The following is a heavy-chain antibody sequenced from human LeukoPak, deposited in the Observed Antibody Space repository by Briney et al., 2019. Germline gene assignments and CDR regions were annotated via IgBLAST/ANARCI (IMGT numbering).Heavy chain of an antibody. D-gene: IGHD4-17*01. J-gene: IGHJ3*02. Sequence: QAGGSLRLSCAASGFTFRSYGMHWVRQAPGKGLEWVAFIRYDGSNKYYADSVKGRFTISRDNAKKSLYLQMNSLRAEDTAVYYCARSSPYGDYLVDAFDIWGQGTMVTVSS. CDR3: ARSSPYGDYLVDAFDI. CDR2: IRYDGSNK. V-gene: IGHV3-30*02. CDR1: GFTFRSYG.